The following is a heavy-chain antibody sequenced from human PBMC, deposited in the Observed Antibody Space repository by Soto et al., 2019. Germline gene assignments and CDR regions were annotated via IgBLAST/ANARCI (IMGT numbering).Heavy chain of an antibody. CDR3: ARQDRVVAEGRWFDP. CDR2: VHYSGNT. J-gene: IGHJ5*02. D-gene: IGHD2-15*01. CDR1: GYSISSGYH. V-gene: IGHV4-38-2*02. Sequence: PSETLSLTCTVSGYSISSGYHWAWIWQPPGKGLEWLGSVHYSGNTYYNPSLKSRLTISVDKSKNQFSLNLSSVTAADTAVYYCARQDRVVAEGRWFDPWGQGTLVTVSS.